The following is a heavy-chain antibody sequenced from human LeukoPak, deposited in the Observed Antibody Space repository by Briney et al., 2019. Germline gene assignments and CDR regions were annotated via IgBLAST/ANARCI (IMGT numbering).Heavy chain of an antibody. J-gene: IGHJ4*02. CDR2: IWYDGSNK. D-gene: IGHD3-22*01. CDR1: GFTFSSYG. V-gene: IGHV3-33*06. Sequence: PGRSLRLSCAASGFTFSSYGMHWVRQAPGKGLEWVAVIWYDGSNKYYADSVKGRFTISRDNSKNTLYLQMNSLRAEDTAVYYCAKSRYYYDSSGYYSPPDYWGQGTLVTVSS. CDR3: AKSRYYYDSSGYYSPPDY.